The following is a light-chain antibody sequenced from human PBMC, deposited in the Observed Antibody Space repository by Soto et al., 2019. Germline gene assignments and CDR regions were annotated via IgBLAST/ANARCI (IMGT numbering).Light chain of an antibody. CDR3: QQSYSMPYA. CDR1: QSISNY. CDR2: AAS. J-gene: IGKJ2*01. V-gene: IGKV1-39*01. Sequence: DIHMTQTPSSLSASLGDRVTITCRASQSISNYLNWYQQKPGKAPKLLIYAASTLQTGVPSRFTGSGSGTDFTLTIISLQPEDYATYFCQQSYSMPYAFGPGTKVDIK.